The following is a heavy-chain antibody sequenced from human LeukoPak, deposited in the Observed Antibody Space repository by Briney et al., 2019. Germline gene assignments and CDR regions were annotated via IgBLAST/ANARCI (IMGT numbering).Heavy chain of an antibody. CDR2: INHSGST. V-gene: IGHV4-34*01. D-gene: IGHD1-20*01. CDR3: ASLTGTADYYYYYMDV. CDR1: GGSFTDYY. Sequence: SETLSLICAVYGGSFTDYYWSWIRQPPGKGLEWIGEINHSGSTNYNPSLKSRVTISVDTSKNQFSLKLSSVTAADTAVYYCASLTGTADYYYYYMDVWGKGTTVTVSS. J-gene: IGHJ6*03.